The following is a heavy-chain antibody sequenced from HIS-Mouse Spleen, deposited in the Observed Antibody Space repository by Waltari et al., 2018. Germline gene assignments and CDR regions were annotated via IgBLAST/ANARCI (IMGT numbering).Heavy chain of an antibody. CDR3: AREIPYSSSWYDWYFDL. CDR1: GGPISSSSYY. CDR2: IYYSGST. Sequence: QLQLQESGPGLVKPSETLSLTCTVSGGPISSSSYYWGWNRQPHGKGLEWIGSIYYSGSTYYNPSLKSRVTISVDTSKNQFSLKLSSVTAADTAVYYCAREIPYSSSWYDWYFDLWGRGTLVTVSS. D-gene: IGHD6-13*01. V-gene: IGHV4-39*07. J-gene: IGHJ2*01.